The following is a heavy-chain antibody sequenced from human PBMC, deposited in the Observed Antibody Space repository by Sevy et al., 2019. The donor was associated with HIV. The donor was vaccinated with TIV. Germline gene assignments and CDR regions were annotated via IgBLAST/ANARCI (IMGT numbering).Heavy chain of an antibody. CDR2: INHSGST. V-gene: IGHV4-34*01. Sequence: SETLSLTCGVYGGSFSGYYWSWIRQPPGKGLEWIGEINHSGSTNCNPSLKSRVTISVDTSKNQFSLRLNSVTAADTAVYYCARERLQFHDTFDIWDKGTMVAVSS. J-gene: IGHJ3*02. CDR3: ARERLQFHDTFDI. CDR1: GGSFSGYY. D-gene: IGHD6-25*01.